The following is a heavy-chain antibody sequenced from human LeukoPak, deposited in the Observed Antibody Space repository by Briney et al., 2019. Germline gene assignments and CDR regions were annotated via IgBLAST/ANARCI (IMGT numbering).Heavy chain of an antibody. D-gene: IGHD6-19*01. V-gene: IGHV1-69*13. CDR3: ARRQWLVHYNWFDP. J-gene: IGHJ5*02. CDR2: IIPIFGTA. Sequence: ASVKVSCKASGGTFSSYTISWVRQAPGQGLEWMGGIIPIFGTANYAQKFQGRVTITADESTSTAYMELSSLRSEDTAVYYCARRQWLVHYNWFDPWGQGTLVTVSS. CDR1: GGTFSSYT.